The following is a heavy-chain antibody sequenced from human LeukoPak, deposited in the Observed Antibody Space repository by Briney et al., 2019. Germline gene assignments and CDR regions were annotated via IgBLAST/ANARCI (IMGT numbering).Heavy chain of an antibody. CDR1: GFAFSIYE. V-gene: IGHV3-48*03. CDR3: AKAQLPRHELGNFYFDY. D-gene: IGHD7-27*01. J-gene: IGHJ4*02. CDR2: ISSSGSYI. Sequence: GGSLRLSCTASGFAFSIYEMDWVRQAPGKGLEWVSYISSSGSYIQYAESVKGRFTISRDNAEKSLFLQMNSLRGEDTAVYYCAKAQLPRHELGNFYFDYWGQGTLVTVSS.